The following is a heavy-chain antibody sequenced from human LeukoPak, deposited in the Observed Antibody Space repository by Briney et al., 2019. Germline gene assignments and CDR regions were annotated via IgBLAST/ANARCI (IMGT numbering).Heavy chain of an antibody. V-gene: IGHV3-7*03. CDR1: GFTFSQYW. CDR3: ARAGTVGSADY. D-gene: IGHD3-10*01. CDR2: MNQDGSQR. J-gene: IGHJ4*02. Sequence: GGSLRLSCGASGFTFSQYWMGWVRQAPGKGLEWVATMNQDGSQRYYVDSMEGRFTISRGNPINSMYLQMNSLRADDTAIYYCARAGTVGSADYWGRGILVTVSS.